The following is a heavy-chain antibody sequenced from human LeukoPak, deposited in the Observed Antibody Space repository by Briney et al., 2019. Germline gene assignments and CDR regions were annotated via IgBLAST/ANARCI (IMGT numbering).Heavy chain of an antibody. CDR1: GFSFRSYS. CDR3: AKDLTVTTFHGFDY. CDR2: ISGSGGST. D-gene: IGHD4-17*01. J-gene: IGHJ4*02. Sequence: GGSLRLSCEASGFSFRSYSMNWVRQAPGKGLEWVSAISGSGGSTYYADSVKGRFTISRDNSKNTLSLQMNSLRAEDTAVYYCAKDLTVTTFHGFDYWGQGTLVTVSS. V-gene: IGHV3-23*01.